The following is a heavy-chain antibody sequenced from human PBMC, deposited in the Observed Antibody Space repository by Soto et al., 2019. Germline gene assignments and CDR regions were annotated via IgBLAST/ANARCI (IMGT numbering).Heavy chain of an antibody. Sequence: QVQLVQSGAEVKKPGSSVKVSCTASGGTFSSNAINWVRQAPGQGLEWMGGIIPRLGTSNYVEKFKGRATITAGTSTDTVYLELSSLRSEDTAVYYCARDRVPLVRGIYGMDVWGQGTTVTVSS. V-gene: IGHV1-69*06. D-gene: IGHD3-10*01. J-gene: IGHJ6*02. CDR1: GGTFSSNA. CDR2: IIPRLGTS. CDR3: ARDRVPLVRGIYGMDV.